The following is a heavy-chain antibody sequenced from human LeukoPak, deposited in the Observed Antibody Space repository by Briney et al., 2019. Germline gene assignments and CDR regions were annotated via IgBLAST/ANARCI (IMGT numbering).Heavy chain of an antibody. V-gene: IGHV4-61*02. CDR2: IYTSGST. CDR3: AREDRSSTSCYVGDAFDI. D-gene: IGHD2-2*01. CDR1: GGSISSGSYY. Sequence: SETLSLTCTVSGGSISSGSYYWSWIRQPAGKGLEWIGRIYTSGSTNYNPSLKSRVTMSVDTSKNQFPLKLSSVTAADTAVYYCAREDRSSTSCYVGDAFDIWGQGTMVTVSS. J-gene: IGHJ3*02.